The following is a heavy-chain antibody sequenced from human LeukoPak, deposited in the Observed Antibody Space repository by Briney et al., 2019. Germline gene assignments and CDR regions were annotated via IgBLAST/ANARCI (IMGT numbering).Heavy chain of an antibody. V-gene: IGHV4-59*01. CDR2: IYYSGST. CDR1: GGSISSYY. CDR3: ARETPGAGHFDY. J-gene: IGHJ4*02. D-gene: IGHD7-27*01. Sequence: TSETLSLTCTVSGGSISSYYWSWIRQPPGKGLEWIGYIYYSGSTNYNPSLKSRVTISVDTSKNQFSLKLTAVTAADTAVYYCARETPGAGHFDYWGQGSLVTVSS.